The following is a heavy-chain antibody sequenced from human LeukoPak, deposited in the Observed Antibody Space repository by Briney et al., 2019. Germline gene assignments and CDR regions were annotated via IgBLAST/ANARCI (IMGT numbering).Heavy chain of an antibody. Sequence: GGSLRLSCAASGFTVSSNFLSWVRQAPGKGLEWVSVIYSGGKTYYADSVKGRFTISRDNSKNTLYLQMNSLRAEDTAVYYCARGADRWNYFDFWGQGTLVTVSS. J-gene: IGHJ4*02. CDR1: GFTVSSNF. CDR3: ARGADRWNYFDF. D-gene: IGHD4-23*01. CDR2: IYSGGKT. V-gene: IGHV3-53*01.